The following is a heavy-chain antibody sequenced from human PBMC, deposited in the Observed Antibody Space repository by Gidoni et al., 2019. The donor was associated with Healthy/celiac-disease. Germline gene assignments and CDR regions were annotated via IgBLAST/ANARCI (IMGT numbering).Heavy chain of an antibody. D-gene: IGHD6-19*01. CDR3: ARDRGYSSGWYGDY. CDR2: IKQDGSEK. CDR1: GLTFSSYW. Sequence: EVQLVEAGGGLVQPGGSLRLSCAASGLTFSSYWMSWVRQAPGKELEWVANIKQDGSEKYYVDSVKGRFTISRDNAKNSLYLQMNSLRAEDTAVYYCARDRGYSSGWYGDYWGQGTLVTVSS. V-gene: IGHV3-7*01. J-gene: IGHJ4*02.